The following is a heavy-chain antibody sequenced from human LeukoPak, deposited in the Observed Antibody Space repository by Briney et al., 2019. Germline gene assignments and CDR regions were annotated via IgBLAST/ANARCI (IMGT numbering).Heavy chain of an antibody. V-gene: IGHV3-15*07. J-gene: IGHJ4*02. CDR1: GFTVSSHA. D-gene: IGHD2-15*01. CDR3: TTGGGREVDY. CDR2: IKSKTDGGTT. Sequence: GGSLRLSCAVSGFTVSSHAMNWVRQAPGKGLEWVGRIKSKTDGGTTDYAAPVKGRFTISRDDSKNTLYLQMNSLKTEDTAVYYCTTGGGREVDYWGQGTLVTVSS.